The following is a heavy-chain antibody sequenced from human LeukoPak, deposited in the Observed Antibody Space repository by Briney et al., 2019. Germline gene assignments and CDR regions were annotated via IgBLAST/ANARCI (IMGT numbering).Heavy chain of an antibody. CDR2: FDPEDGET. CDR1: GYTLTELS. Sequence: ASVKVSCKVSGYTLTELSIHWVRQAPGKGLEWMGGFDPEDGETIYAQKFQGRVTMTEDTSTDTAYMELSSLRSEDTAVYYCATDPPHRYQLPTRYYYYGMDVWGQGTTVTVSS. V-gene: IGHV1-24*01. CDR3: ATDPPHRYQLPTRYYYYGMDV. D-gene: IGHD2-2*01. J-gene: IGHJ6*02.